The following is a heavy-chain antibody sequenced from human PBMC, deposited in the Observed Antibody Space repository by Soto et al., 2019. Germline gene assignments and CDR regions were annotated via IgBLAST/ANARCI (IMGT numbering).Heavy chain of an antibody. D-gene: IGHD6-19*01. V-gene: IGHV1-18*01. CDR1: GYTFTSHG. J-gene: IGHJ4*02. CDR2: ISAYNGNT. Sequence: QVQLVQSGAEVKKPGASVKVSCKASGYTFTSHGISWVRQAPGQGLEWMGWISAYNGNTNYAQKFQGRVTMTTDTPSSTDYMGLRSLRSDDTAVYYCARTRAGRALAADGYWGQGTLVTVSS. CDR3: ARTRAGRALAADGY.